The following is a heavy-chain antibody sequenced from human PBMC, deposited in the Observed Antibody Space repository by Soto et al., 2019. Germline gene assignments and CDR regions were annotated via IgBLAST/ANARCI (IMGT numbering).Heavy chain of an antibody. CDR3: AKDLVHGNSSDY. V-gene: IGHV3-23*01. Sequence: RRLSFAASGFTFNSYAMRWVRQAPGKGLEWVSTISRSGGSTYYADSVKGRFTISRDNSKNTLYLQMNSLRADDTAVYYCAKDLVHGNSSDYWGQVPQVTVST. D-gene: IGHD3-10*01. CDR1: GFTFNSYA. J-gene: IGHJ4*02. CDR2: ISRSGGST.